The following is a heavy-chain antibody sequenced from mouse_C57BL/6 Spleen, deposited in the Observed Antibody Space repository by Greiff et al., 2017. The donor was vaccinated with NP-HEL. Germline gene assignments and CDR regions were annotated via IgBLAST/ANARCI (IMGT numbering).Heavy chain of an antibody. Sequence: QVQLKQSGAELVRPGASVTLSCKASGYTFTDYEMHWVKQTPVHGLEWIGAIDPETGGTAYNQKFKGQAILTADKSSSTAYMELRSLTSEDSAVYYCTSFLAYWGQGTLVTVSA. V-gene: IGHV1-15*01. CDR1: GYTFTDYE. CDR3: TSFLAY. J-gene: IGHJ3*01. CDR2: IDPETGGT.